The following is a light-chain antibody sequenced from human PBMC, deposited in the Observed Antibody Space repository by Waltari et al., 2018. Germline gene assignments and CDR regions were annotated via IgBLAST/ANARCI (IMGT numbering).Light chain of an antibody. V-gene: IGKV3D-15*01. CDR3: QQNSNWPLT. Sequence: ELVMTQSPATLSFSPGEIATLSCRARQSVSSIFAWYQQKPGQAPRLLIYGAASMATGIPERFSGSGSGTEFTLTISSLEPEDVAVYYCQQNSNWPLTFGGGTKVEIK. J-gene: IGKJ4*01. CDR1: QSVSSI. CDR2: GAA.